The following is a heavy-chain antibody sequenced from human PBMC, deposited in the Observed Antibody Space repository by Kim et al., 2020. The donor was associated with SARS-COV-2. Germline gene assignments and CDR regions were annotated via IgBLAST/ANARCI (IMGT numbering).Heavy chain of an antibody. CDR2: ISTSGGNI. CDR1: GFNFGTYS. CDR3: ARSYSPPSMAQEYYYGLDV. V-gene: IGHV3-21*06. Sequence: GGSLRLSCAASGFNFGTYSMNWVRQAPGKGLEWVSSISTSGGNIYYADSVKGRFTISRDNAKDSLVLQVSSLRAEDTAVYYCARSYSPPSMAQEYYYGLDVWVQGTTVTVP. D-gene: IGHD2-21*01. J-gene: IGHJ6*01.